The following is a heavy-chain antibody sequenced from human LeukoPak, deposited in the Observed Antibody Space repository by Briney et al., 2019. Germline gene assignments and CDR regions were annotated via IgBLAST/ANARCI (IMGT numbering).Heavy chain of an antibody. CDR3: ASGAKTYDILTGYYDDY. CDR1: GGSISSGDYY. CDR2: IYYSGST. J-gene: IGHJ4*02. V-gene: IGHV4-30-4*01. D-gene: IGHD3-9*01. Sequence: SETLSLTCTVSGGSISSGDYYWSWIRQPPGKGLEWIGYIYYSGSTYYNPSLKSQVTISVDTSKNQFSLKLSSVTAADTAVYYCASGAKTYDILTGYYDDYWGQGTLVTVSS.